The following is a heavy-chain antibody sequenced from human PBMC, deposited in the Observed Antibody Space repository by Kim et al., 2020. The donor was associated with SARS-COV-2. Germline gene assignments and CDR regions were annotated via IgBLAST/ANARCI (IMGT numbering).Heavy chain of an antibody. CDR2: IYYSGST. CDR3: AKDGTPSSYGMDV. Sequence: SETLSLTCTVSGGSISSGDYYWSWIRQPPGKGLEWIGYIYYSGSTYYNPSLKRRVTISVDTSKNQFSLKLSSVTAADTAVYYCAKDGTPSSYGMDVWGQGTTVTVSS. CDR1: GGSISSGDYY. J-gene: IGHJ6*02. D-gene: IGHD1-26*01. V-gene: IGHV4-30-4*01.